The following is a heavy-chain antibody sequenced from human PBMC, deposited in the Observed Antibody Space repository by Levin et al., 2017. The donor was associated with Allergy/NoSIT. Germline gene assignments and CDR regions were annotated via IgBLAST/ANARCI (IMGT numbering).Heavy chain of an antibody. V-gene: IGHV3-30-3*01. J-gene: IGHJ6*03. Sequence: GGSLRLSCAASGFTFSSYAMHWVRQAPGKGLEWVAVISYDGSNKYYADSVKGRFTISRDNSKNTLYLQMNSLRAEDTAVYYCARDGTTVTTDRPHYYYYYYMDVWGKGTTVTVSS. D-gene: IGHD4-17*01. CDR3: ARDGTTVTTDRPHYYYYYYMDV. CDR1: GFTFSSYA. CDR2: ISYDGSNK.